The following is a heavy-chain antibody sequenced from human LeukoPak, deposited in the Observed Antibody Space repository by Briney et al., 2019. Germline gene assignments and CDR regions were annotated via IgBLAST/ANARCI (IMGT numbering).Heavy chain of an antibody. V-gene: IGHV3-30*02. D-gene: IGHD3-3*01. CDR3: AKGFDFWSGRFDY. Sequence: GGSLRLSCAASGFTFSSYGMHWVRQAPGKGLEWVAFIQYDGSNKYYVDSVKSRFTISRDNSKDTLYLQMNSLSAEDTAVYYCAKGFDFWSGRFDYWGQGTLVTVSS. CDR2: IQYDGSNK. J-gene: IGHJ4*02. CDR1: GFTFSSYG.